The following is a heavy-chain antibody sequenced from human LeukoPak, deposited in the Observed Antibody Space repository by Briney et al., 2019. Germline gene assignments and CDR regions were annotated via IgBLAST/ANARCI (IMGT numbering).Heavy chain of an antibody. Sequence: SETLSLTCTVPGGSISSYYWSWIRQPPGKGLEWIGYIYYTGSNNYNPSLKSRVAISVDTSKNQFSLKLSSVTAADTAVYFCARESYSGRAHFEYWGQGTLVTVSS. CDR1: GGSISSYY. D-gene: IGHD5-12*01. CDR2: IYYTGSN. V-gene: IGHV4-59*01. CDR3: ARESYSGRAHFEY. J-gene: IGHJ4*02.